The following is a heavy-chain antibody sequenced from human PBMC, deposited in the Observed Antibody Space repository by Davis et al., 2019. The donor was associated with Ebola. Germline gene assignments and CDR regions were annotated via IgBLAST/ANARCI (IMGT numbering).Heavy chain of an antibody. V-gene: IGHV3-21*01. CDR1: GFTFSSYS. D-gene: IGHD4-11*01. J-gene: IGHJ5*02. CDR2: ISSSSSYI. CDR3: AKMTTVTNPVFWNWFDP. Sequence: PGGSLRLSCAASGFTFSSYSMNWVRQAPGKGLEWVSSISSSSSYIYYADSVKGRFTISRDNAKNSLYLQMNSLRAEDTAVYYCAKMTTVTNPVFWNWFDPWGQGTLVTVSS.